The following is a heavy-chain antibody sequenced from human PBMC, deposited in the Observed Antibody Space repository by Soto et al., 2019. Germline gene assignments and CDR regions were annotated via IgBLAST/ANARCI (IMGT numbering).Heavy chain of an antibody. V-gene: IGHV4-59*01. CDR1: GGSISSYY. Sequence: QVQLQESGPGLVKPSETLSLTCTVSGGSISSYYWSWIRQPPGKGLEWIGYIYYSGSTNYNPSLKRRVTISVDTSKNQFSLKLSSVTAADTAVYYCARGPRGYSYDQFDYWGQGTLVTVSS. J-gene: IGHJ4*02. CDR3: ARGPRGYSYDQFDY. CDR2: IYYSGST. D-gene: IGHD5-18*01.